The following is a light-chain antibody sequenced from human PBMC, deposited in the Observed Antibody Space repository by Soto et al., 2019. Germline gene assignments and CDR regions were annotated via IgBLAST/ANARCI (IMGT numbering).Light chain of an antibody. CDR2: AAS. V-gene: IGKV1-39*01. CDR3: QQSYSTPFT. J-gene: IGKJ3*01. Sequence: DFQMTQSPSSLSASVGDRVSITCRSSQTISNYLNWYQQKPGRAPKLLIYAASSLQSGVPSRFSGSGSGTDFTLTISSLQPEDFATYFCQQSYSTPFTFGPGTKVDIK. CDR1: QTISNY.